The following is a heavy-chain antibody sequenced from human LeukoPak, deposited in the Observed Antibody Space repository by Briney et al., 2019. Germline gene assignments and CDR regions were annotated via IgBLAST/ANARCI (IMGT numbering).Heavy chain of an antibody. J-gene: IGHJ4*02. V-gene: IGHV4-59*02. CDR2: IYYSGRT. CDR1: GGTVSSNY. CDR3: ARDNGEGGSDY. D-gene: IGHD4-17*01. Sequence: GSLRLSCAASGGTVSSNYMNWIRQPPEKGLEWIGDIYYSGRTDYNPSLKSRVTISVDTSKNQISLKLSSVTAADTAVYYCARDNGEGGSDYWGQGTLVTVSS.